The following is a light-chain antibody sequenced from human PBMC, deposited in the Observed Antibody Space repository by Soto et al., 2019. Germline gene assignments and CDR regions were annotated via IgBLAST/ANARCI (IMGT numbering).Light chain of an antibody. V-gene: IGKV2-28*01. CDR1: QSLLHSNGYNY. Sequence: DIVMNQSPLSLPVTPGEPASISCRSSQSLLHSNGYNYLDWYLQKPGQSPQLLIYLGSNRASGVPDRFSGSGSGTDFTLKIRRGEAEDVGVYYCMQALQTPLTFGGGTKVESK. CDR2: LGS. J-gene: IGKJ4*01. CDR3: MQALQTPLT.